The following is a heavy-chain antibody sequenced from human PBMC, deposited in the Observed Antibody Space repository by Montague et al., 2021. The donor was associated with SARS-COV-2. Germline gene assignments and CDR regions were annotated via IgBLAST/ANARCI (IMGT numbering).Heavy chain of an antibody. D-gene: IGHD5-12*01. Sequence: SETLSLTCTVSGGSISSYYYSWIRQPPGKGLEWIGYIYYSGSTNXNPTPNSRGTITVDTSKNKFSLKLSPWTAAATAVDYCARQELELAPGLSGYDDFDYWGQGTLVTVSS. V-gene: IGHV4-59*08. J-gene: IGHJ4*02. CDR2: IYYSGST. CDR3: ARQELELAPGLSGYDDFDY. CDR1: GGSISSYY.